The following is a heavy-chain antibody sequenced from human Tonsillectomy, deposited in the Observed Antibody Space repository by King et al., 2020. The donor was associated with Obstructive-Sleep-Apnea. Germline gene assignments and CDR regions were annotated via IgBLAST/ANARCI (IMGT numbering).Heavy chain of an antibody. J-gene: IGHJ6*02. CDR3: ARVGCSTTSCRYGMDV. V-gene: IGHV1-18*04. CDR2: ISAYDGNT. Sequence: QLVQSGAEVKKPGASVKVFCKASSYTFSSYGITWVRQAPGQGLEWMGWISAYDGNTNYAQKIQGRVTMTTDTSTSTAYMELRSLRSDDTAVYYCARVGCSTTSCRYGMDVWGQGTTVTVSS. D-gene: IGHD2-2*01. CDR1: SYTFSSYG.